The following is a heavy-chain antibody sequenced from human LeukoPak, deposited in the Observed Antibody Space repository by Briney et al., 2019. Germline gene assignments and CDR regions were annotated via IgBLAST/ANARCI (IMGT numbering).Heavy chain of an antibody. J-gene: IGHJ6*02. CDR1: GYTFTSYD. CDR2: MNPNSGNT. D-gene: IGHD6-6*01. V-gene: IGHV1-8*01. CDR3: ARAIAARPIYYYGMDV. Sequence: ASVKVSCKASGYTFTSYDINWVRQATGQGLEGMGWMNPNSGNTGYAQKFQGRVTMTRNTSISTAYMELSSLRSEDTAVYYCARAIAARPIYYYGMDVWGQGTTVTVSS.